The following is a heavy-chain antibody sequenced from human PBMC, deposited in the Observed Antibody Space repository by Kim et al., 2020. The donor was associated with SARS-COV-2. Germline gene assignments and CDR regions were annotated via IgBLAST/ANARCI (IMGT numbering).Heavy chain of an antibody. CDR1: GGSISSSSYY. D-gene: IGHD2-21*02. J-gene: IGHJ4*02. Sequence: SETLSLTCTVSGGSISSSSYYWGWIRQPPGKGLEWIGSIYYSGSTYYNPSLKSRVTISVDTSKNQFSLKLSSVTAADTAVYYCARDEVVVTAKSRGAGYFDYWGQGTLVTVSS. CDR2: IYYSGST. CDR3: ARDEVVVTAKSRGAGYFDY. V-gene: IGHV4-39*07.